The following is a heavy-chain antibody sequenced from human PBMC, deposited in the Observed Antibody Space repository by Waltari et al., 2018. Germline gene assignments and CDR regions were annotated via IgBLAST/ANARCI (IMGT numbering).Heavy chain of an antibody. Sequence: EVQLVESGGDLVQPGGSLRLSCAASGFTFSSSWICWVRQAPGKGLEWVANIKEDGSEKYYVDSVKGRFTISRDNAKNSLYLQMNSLRAEDSAEYYCARTQWDSTSRRAFDIWGQGTVVTVSS. V-gene: IGHV3-7*01. D-gene: IGHD1-26*01. CDR3: ARTQWDSTSRRAFDI. J-gene: IGHJ3*02. CDR2: IKEDGSEK. CDR1: GFTFSSSW.